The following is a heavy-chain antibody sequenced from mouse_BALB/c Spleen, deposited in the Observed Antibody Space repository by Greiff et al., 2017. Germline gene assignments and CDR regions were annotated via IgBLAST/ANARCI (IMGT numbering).Heavy chain of an antibody. CDR3: ARHDSYYYAMDY. Sequence: QVQLKQSGAELMKPGASVKISCKATGYTFSSYWIEWVKQRPGHGLEWIGEILPGSGSTNYNEKFKGKATFTADTSSNTAYMQLSSLTSEDSAVYYCARHDSYYYAMDYWGQGTSVTVSS. CDR1: GYTFSSYW. D-gene: IGHD2-4*01. CDR2: ILPGSGST. J-gene: IGHJ4*01. V-gene: IGHV1-9*01.